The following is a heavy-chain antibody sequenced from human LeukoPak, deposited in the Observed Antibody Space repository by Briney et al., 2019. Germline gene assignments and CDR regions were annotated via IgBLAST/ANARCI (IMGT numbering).Heavy chain of an antibody. CDR2: ISSTSSYI. CDR3: ARVGYSSGWYFDY. CDR1: GFTFSTYS. Sequence: PGGPLRLSCAASGFTFSTYSMNWVRQAPGKGLEWVSSISSTSSYIYYADSVKGRFTISRDNAQKSLYLQMNSLRAEDTAVYYCARVGYSSGWYFDYWGQGTLVTVSS. D-gene: IGHD6-19*01. V-gene: IGHV3-21*01. J-gene: IGHJ4*02.